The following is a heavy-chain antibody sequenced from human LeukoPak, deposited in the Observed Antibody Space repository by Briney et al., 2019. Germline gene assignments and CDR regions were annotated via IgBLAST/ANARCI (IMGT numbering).Heavy chain of an antibody. CDR1: GYTFTSYY. J-gene: IGHJ6*02. D-gene: IGHD3-3*01. Sequence: ASVKVSCKASGYTFTSYYMHWVRQAPGQGLEWMGIINPSGGSTSYAQKFQGRVTMTRDTSTSTVYMELSSLRSEDTAVYYCARAGRGYGDYNYYGMDVWGQGTTVTASS. V-gene: IGHV1-46*01. CDR3: ARAGRGYGDYNYYGMDV. CDR2: INPSGGST.